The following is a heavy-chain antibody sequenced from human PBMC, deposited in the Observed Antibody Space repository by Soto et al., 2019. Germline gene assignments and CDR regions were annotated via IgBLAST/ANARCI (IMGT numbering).Heavy chain of an antibody. V-gene: IGHV4-59*01. CDR3: ASLLLGVGELLRWFDP. Sequence: QVQLQESGPGLVKPSETLSLTCTVSGGSISSYYWSWIRQPPGKGLEWIGYIYYSGSTNYNPSLKSRVTIAVDTSKNQFSLKLSSVTAADTAVYYCASLLLGVGELLRWFDPWGQGTLVTVSS. CDR1: GGSISSYY. J-gene: IGHJ5*02. D-gene: IGHD3-10*01. CDR2: IYYSGST.